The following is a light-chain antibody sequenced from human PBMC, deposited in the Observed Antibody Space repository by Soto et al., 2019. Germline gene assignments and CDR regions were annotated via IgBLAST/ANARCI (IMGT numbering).Light chain of an antibody. CDR2: GAS. J-gene: IGKJ1*01. CDR3: QQYGCSPRT. Sequence: EIVLTQSPGTLSLSPGERATLSCRASQSVSSSYLAWYQQKPGQAPRLLIYGASSRATAIPNRFSGSGSGTDFTLTIIRQEPEGFEVYYCQQYGCSPRTFGQGTKVAI. CDR1: QSVSSSY. V-gene: IGKV3-20*01.